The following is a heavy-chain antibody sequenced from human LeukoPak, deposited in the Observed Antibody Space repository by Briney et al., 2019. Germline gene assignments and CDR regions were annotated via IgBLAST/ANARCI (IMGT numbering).Heavy chain of an antibody. J-gene: IGHJ4*02. CDR2: INPNSGGT. D-gene: IGHD3-22*01. CDR1: GYTLTSYG. V-gene: IGHV1-2*02. Sequence: ASVKVSCKASGYTLTSYGISWVRQAPGQGLEWMGWINPNSGGTNYAQKFQGRVTMTRDTSISTVYMELNRLRSDDTAVYYCARASVSESIVVIRGFDYWGQGTLVTVSS. CDR3: ARASVSESIVVIRGFDY.